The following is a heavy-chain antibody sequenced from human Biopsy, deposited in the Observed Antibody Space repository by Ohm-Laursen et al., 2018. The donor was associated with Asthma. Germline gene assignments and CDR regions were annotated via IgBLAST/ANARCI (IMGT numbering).Heavy chain of an antibody. D-gene: IGHD1-1*01. V-gene: IGHV3-30*03. Sequence: SLRLSCTASGFTFSSFGMHWVRQTPAKGLEWVAVISFDGSNKYYADSVKGRFTISRDNSKNTLYLQMNSLRAEDTAVYYCARDLGTTRMDVWGQGTTVTVSS. CDR1: GFTFSSFG. CDR3: ARDLGTTRMDV. CDR2: ISFDGSNK. J-gene: IGHJ6*02.